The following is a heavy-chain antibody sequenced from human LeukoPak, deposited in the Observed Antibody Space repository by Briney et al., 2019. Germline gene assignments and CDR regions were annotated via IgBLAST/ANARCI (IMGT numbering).Heavy chain of an antibody. CDR1: GFDFSSNW. CDR2: IKGDGIST. D-gene: IGHD3-22*01. Sequence: PGGSLRLSCAASGFDFSSNWMHWVRHAPGQGLVWVSRIKGDGISTNYADSVKGRFTISRDNSKNTLYLQMNSLRAEDTAVYHCARGYYDSSGYYSYWGQGTLVTVSS. CDR3: ARGYYDSSGYYSY. J-gene: IGHJ4*02. V-gene: IGHV3-74*01.